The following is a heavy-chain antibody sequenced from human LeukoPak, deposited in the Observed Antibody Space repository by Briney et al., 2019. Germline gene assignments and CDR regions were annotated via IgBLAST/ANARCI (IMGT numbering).Heavy chain of an antibody. Sequence: GGSLRLSCAASGFTFSSYWMSWVRQAPGKGLEWVANIKQDGSEKYYVDSVKGRFTISRDNAKNSLYLQMNGLRAEDTAVYYCARDELFPGSYNAFDIWGQGTMVTVSS. J-gene: IGHJ3*02. CDR3: ARDELFPGSYNAFDI. D-gene: IGHD1-26*01. CDR2: IKQDGSEK. CDR1: GFTFSSYW. V-gene: IGHV3-7*01.